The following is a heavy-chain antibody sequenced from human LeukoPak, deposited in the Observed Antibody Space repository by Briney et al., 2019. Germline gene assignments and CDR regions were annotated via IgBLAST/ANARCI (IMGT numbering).Heavy chain of an antibody. Sequence: GGSLRLSCAASGFTVSSNYMSWVRQAPGKGLEWVSVIYSGGSTYYADSVKGRFTISRDNSKNTLYLQMNSLRAEDAAVYYCAGSSSYYYYGMDVWGQGTTVTVSS. CDR2: IYSGGST. J-gene: IGHJ6*02. D-gene: IGHD6-6*01. CDR1: GFTVSSNY. CDR3: AGSSSYYYYGMDV. V-gene: IGHV3-53*01.